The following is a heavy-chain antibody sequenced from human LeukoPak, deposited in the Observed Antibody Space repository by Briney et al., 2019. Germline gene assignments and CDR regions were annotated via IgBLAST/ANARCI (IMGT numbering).Heavy chain of an antibody. CDR2: INHSGST. CDR3: ARGSRLRYFDWLLYPGCYFDY. D-gene: IGHD3-9*01. J-gene: IGHJ4*02. CDR1: GGSFSGYY. Sequence: PSETLSLTCAVYGGSFSGYYWSWIRQPPGKGLEWIGKINHSGSTNYNPSLKSRVTISVDTSKNQFSLKLSSVTAADTAVYYCARGSRLRYFDWLLYPGCYFDYWGQGTLVTVSS. V-gene: IGHV4-34*01.